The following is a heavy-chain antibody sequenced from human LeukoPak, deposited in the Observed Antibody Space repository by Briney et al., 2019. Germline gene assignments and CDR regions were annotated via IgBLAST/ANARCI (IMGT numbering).Heavy chain of an antibody. Sequence: GESLKISCKGSGYSFTSYYMHWVRQAPGQGLEWMGIINPSGGSTSYAQKFQGRVTMTRDTSTSTVYMELSSLRSEDTAVYYCARGPTKKRYQLPSFDIWGQGTMVTVSS. D-gene: IGHD2-2*01. CDR3: ARGPTKKRYQLPSFDI. CDR2: INPSGGST. V-gene: IGHV1-46*01. J-gene: IGHJ3*02. CDR1: GYSFTSYY.